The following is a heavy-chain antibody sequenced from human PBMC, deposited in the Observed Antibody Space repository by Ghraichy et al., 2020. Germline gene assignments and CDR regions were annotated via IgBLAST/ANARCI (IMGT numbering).Heavy chain of an antibody. V-gene: IGHV3-21*01. CDR2: ISYSGVDI. D-gene: IGHD3-16*01. J-gene: IGHJ4*02. Sequence: GGSLRLSCAASGFTFSSYNMNWIRQAPGKGLEWVSSISYSGVDIYYADSVKGRFTISRDNAKNSLYLQMNSLRAEDTAVYYCARDPLSDYWGQGTLVTVSS. CDR3: ARDPLSDY. CDR1: GFTFSSYN.